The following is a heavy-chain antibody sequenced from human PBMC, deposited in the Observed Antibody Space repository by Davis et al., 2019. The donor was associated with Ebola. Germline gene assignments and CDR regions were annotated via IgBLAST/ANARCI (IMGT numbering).Heavy chain of an antibody. D-gene: IGHD2-15*01. CDR3: ARVGDCSGGSCYMDY. J-gene: IGHJ4*02. V-gene: IGHV3-21*01. Sequence: GESLKISCAASGFTFSSYWMSWVRQAPGKGLEWVSSISSSSSYIYYADSVKGRFTISRDNAKNSLYLQMNSLRAEDTAVYYCARVGDCSGGSCYMDYWGQGTLVTVSS. CDR2: ISSSSSYI. CDR1: GFTFSSYW.